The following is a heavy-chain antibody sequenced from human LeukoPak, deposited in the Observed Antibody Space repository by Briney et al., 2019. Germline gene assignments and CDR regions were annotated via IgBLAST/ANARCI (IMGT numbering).Heavy chain of an antibody. Sequence: PGRSLRLACAASGLTFSSSGIGSVRQAPGKGREWVSVISGSGGSTYYADSLKGRFTITRDNSNNTLYLQMNSLGTEETAVYYCAKDQEWFGELSPFDYWGQGTLVTVSS. J-gene: IGHJ4*02. CDR2: ISGSGGST. CDR3: AKDQEWFGELSPFDY. CDR1: GLTFSSSG. V-gene: IGHV3-23*01. D-gene: IGHD3-10*01.